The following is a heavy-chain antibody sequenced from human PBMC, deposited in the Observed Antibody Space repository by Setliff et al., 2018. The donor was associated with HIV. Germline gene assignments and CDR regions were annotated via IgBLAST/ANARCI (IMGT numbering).Heavy chain of an antibody. CDR1: GYSIASDYY. V-gene: IGHV4-38-2*02. CDR2: IWHSGTT. J-gene: IGHJ5*02. CDR3: ARDGATSNWDKKVLDA. Sequence: ASETLSLTCDALGYSIASDYYWSWIRQSPEKGLEWIASIWHSGTTYYNPSLGNRVTISVDTSKNQFSLKVTSVTAADTGVYYCARDGATSNWDKKVLDAWGQGTRVTVS. D-gene: IGHD2-2*01.